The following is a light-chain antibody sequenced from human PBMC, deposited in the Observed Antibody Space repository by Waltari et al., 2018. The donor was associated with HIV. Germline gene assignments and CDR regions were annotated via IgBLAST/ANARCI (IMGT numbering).Light chain of an antibody. CDR1: QSIGSK. J-gene: IGKJ1*01. CDR2: GAS. CDR3: QQYNNWWT. V-gene: IGKV3-15*01. Sequence: EIVMTQSPATLSVSPGEGATLSCRASQSIGSKIAWYQQKPGQAPRLLIYGASTRATGIPARFSGTGSGTEFTLTIGSLQSEDFAVYYCQQYNNWWTFGLGTKVEI.